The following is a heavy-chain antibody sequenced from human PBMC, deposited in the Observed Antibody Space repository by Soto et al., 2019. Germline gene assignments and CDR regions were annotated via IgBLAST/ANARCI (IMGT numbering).Heavy chain of an antibody. CDR1: GYSFTNYW. V-gene: IGHV5-10-1*01. J-gene: IGHJ5*02. D-gene: IGHD6-13*01. Sequence: PGESLKISCKGSGYSFTNYWISWVRQMPGKGLEWMGRIDPSDSYTKYSPSFQGHVTISADKSISTAYLQWSSLKASDTAMYYCVRGAPIAAPMNWFDPWGLGTLVTVSS. CDR3: VRGAPIAAPMNWFDP. CDR2: IDPSDSYT.